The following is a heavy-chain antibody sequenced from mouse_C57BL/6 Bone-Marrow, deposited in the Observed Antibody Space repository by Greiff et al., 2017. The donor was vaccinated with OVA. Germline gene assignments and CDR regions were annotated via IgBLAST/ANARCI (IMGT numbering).Heavy chain of an antibody. CDR2: IYPRSGNT. CDR1: GYTFTSYG. J-gene: IGHJ4*01. D-gene: IGHD2-4*01. Sequence: QVQLKESGAELARPGASVKLSCKASGYTFTSYGISWVKQRTGQGLEWIGEIYPRSGNTYYNEKFKGKATLTADKSSSTAYMELRSLTSEDSAVYFCARSGLRAMDYWGQGTSVTVSS. V-gene: IGHV1-81*01. CDR3: ARSGLRAMDY.